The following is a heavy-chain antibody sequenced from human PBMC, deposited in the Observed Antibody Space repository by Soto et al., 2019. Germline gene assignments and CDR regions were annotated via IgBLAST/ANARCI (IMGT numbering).Heavy chain of an antibody. Sequence: GASAPVSCQACCYIFLISGISWVRQAPGQGPKWMGWISGKNGNTNYAQKLQGRVTMSTETSTNTANMELRTLRSDATAVYYCARVPSSIVVVPDYGMDVWGKGTSVTVSS. CDR1: CYIFLISG. D-gene: IGHD2-2*01. V-gene: IGHV1-18*04. J-gene: IGHJ6*04. CDR3: ARVPSSIVVVPDYGMDV. CDR2: ISGKNGNT.